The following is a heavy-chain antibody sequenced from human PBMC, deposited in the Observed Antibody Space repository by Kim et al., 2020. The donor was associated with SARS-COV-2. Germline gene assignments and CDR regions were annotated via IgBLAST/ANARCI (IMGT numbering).Heavy chain of an antibody. D-gene: IGHD6-19*01. CDR2: INHSGST. J-gene: IGHJ6*02. V-gene: IGHV4-34*01. CDR1: GGSFSGYY. CDR3: ARPHRGLVSYYYGMDV. Sequence: SETLSLTCAVYGGSFSGYYWSWIRQPPGKGLEWIGEINHSGSTNYNPSLKSRVTISVDTSKNQFSLKLSSVTAADTAVYYCARPHRGLVSYYYGMDVWGQGTTVTVSS.